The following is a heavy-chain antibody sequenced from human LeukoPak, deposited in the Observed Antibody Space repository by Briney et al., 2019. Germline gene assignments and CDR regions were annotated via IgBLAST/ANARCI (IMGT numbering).Heavy chain of an antibody. D-gene: IGHD4-17*01. Sequence: GGSLRLSCAASGFTCSSYSMNWVRQAPGKGLEWVSSISSSSSYIYYADSVKGRFTISRDNAKNSLYLQMNSLRAEDTAVYYCARAPDYGDYVQYWGQGTLVTVSS. CDR3: ARAPDYGDYVQY. J-gene: IGHJ4*02. CDR1: GFTCSSYS. V-gene: IGHV3-21*01. CDR2: ISSSSSYI.